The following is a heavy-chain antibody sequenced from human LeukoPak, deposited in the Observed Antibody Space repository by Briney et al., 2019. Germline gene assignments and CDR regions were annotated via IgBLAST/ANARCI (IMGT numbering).Heavy chain of an antibody. Sequence: SETLSLTCSVSGGFITSLYWSWVRQPPGKGLEYVGYVHQTGVTNYNPSLRGRVTVSMDTSKNQFSLKLNSVTAADTAVYYCARDRTDIVVVPAAINYYYGMDVWGQGTTVTVSS. J-gene: IGHJ6*02. CDR3: ARDRTDIVVVPAAINYYYGMDV. V-gene: IGHV4-59*11. CDR2: VHQTGVT. CDR1: GGFITSLY. D-gene: IGHD2-2*01.